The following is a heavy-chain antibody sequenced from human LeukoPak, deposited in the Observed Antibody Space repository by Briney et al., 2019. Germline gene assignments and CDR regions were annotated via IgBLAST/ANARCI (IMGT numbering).Heavy chain of an antibody. D-gene: IGHD6-13*01. CDR2: IYYSGST. Sequence: PSETLSLTCTVSGGSISSNSYYWGWIRQPPGKGLEGIGSIYYSGSTYYNPSLNSRVTMFVDTSKNQLSLKMSSVTAADTAVYYCARRGSSWEFTYYFDYWGQGTLVTVSS. CDR3: ARRGSSWEFTYYFDY. V-gene: IGHV4-39*01. J-gene: IGHJ4*02. CDR1: GGSISSNSYY.